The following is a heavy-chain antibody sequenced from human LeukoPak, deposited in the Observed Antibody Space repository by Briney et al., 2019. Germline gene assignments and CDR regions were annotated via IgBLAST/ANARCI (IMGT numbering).Heavy chain of an antibody. J-gene: IGHJ4*02. CDR3: AKDKYSSTSGGFDY. CDR2: ISRSGFST. Sequence: GGSLRLSCAASGFIFNSYGMSWVRQAPGKGLEWVSGISRSGFSTAYADSVKGRFTTSRDKSKNTLYLKMNSLRAEDTAVYYCAKDKYSSTSGGFDYWGQGTLVTVSS. CDR1: GFIFNSYG. D-gene: IGHD6-6*01. V-gene: IGHV3-23*01.